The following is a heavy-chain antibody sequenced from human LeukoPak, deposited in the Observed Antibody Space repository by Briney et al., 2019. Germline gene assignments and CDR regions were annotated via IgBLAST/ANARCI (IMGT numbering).Heavy chain of an antibody. Sequence: ASVKVSCKASGYTFTSYAMHWVRQAPGQRLEWMGWINAGNGNTKYSQKFRGRVTITRDTSASTAYMELSSLRSEDTAVYYCAREDGSGSSYDYWGQGTLVTVSS. D-gene: IGHD3-10*01. CDR2: INAGNGNT. CDR3: AREDGSGSSYDY. V-gene: IGHV1-3*01. J-gene: IGHJ4*02. CDR1: GYTFTSYA.